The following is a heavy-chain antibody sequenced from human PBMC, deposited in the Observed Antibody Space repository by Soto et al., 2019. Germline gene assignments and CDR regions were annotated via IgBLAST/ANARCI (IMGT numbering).Heavy chain of an antibody. CDR3: ARDNYYDSSGYYYGGTYYYYGMVV. CDR2: IIPIFGTA. J-gene: IGHJ6*02. D-gene: IGHD3-22*01. CDR1: GGTFSSYA. Sequence: SVKVSCKASGGTFSSYAISWVRQASGQGLEWMGGIIPIFGTANYAQKFQGRVTITADESTSTAYMELSSLRSEDTAVYYCARDNYYDSSGYYYGGTYYYYGMVVWG. V-gene: IGHV1-69*13.